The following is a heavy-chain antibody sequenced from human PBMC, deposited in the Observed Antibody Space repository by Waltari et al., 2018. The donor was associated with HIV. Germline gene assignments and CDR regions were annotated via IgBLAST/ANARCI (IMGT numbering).Heavy chain of an antibody. J-gene: IGHJ4*02. Sequence: QVQLVQSGAEVKKPGASVKVSCKASGYTFTSYYMHWVRQAPGQGLEWMGIINPSGGSTSYAQKFQGRVTMTRDTSTSTVYMELSSLRSEDTAVYYCARESGPQDYYGSGLGYWGQGTLVTVSS. D-gene: IGHD3-10*01. CDR3: ARESGPQDYYGSGLGY. CDR1: GYTFTSYY. CDR2: INPSGGST. V-gene: IGHV1-46*03.